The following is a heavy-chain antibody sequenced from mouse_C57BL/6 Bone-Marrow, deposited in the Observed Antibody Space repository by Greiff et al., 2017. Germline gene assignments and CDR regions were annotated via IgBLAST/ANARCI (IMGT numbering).Heavy chain of an antibody. Sequence: QVHVKQSGAELARPGASVKMSCKASGYTFTSYTMHWVKQRPGQGLEWIGYINPSSGYTKYNQKFKDKATLTADKSSSTAYMQLSSLTSEDSAVYYCARTFGTTVVATPAWFAYWGPGTLVTVSA. V-gene: IGHV1-4*01. CDR2: INPSSGYT. CDR3: ARTFGTTVVATPAWFAY. J-gene: IGHJ3*01. CDR1: GYTFTSYT. D-gene: IGHD1-1*01.